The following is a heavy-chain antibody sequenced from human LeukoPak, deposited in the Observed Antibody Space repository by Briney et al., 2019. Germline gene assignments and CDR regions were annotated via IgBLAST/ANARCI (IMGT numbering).Heavy chain of an antibody. V-gene: IGHV1-18*01. D-gene: IGHD6-13*01. CDR3: ARGGIVAAGIINNHDAFDV. CDR2: ISAYNGNT. J-gene: IGHJ3*01. CDR1: GYTFTSYG. Sequence: GASVKVSCKASGYTFTSYGISWVRQAPGQGLEWMGWISAYNGNTNYAQKLQGRVTMTTDTSTSTAYMELRSLRSDDTAVYYCARGGIVAAGIINNHDAFDVWGLGTMVTVSS.